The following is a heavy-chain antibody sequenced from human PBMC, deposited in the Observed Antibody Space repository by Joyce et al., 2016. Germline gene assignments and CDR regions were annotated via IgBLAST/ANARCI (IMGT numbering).Heavy chain of an antibody. CDR2: ISSSVATI. Sequence: EVQLVESGGGLVQPGGSLRLSCAASGLTFSTYGMSWVRQAPGKGLEWFSYISSSVATIYYADSVKGRFTISRDNAKNSVYLEINSLRAEDTAVYYCATPNRPATTGSWFYFDYWGQGTLVTVSP. CDR3: ATPNRPATTGSWFYFDY. J-gene: IGHJ4*02. CDR1: GLTFSTYG. D-gene: IGHD1-26*01. V-gene: IGHV3-48*03.